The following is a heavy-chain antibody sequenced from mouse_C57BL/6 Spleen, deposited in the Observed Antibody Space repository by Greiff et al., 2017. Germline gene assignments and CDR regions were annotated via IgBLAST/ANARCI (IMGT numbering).Heavy chain of an antibody. CDR3: RGSWLLKGDFFDY. V-gene: IGHV1-55*01. Sequence: VKLQQPGAELVKPGASVTMSCKASGYTFTSYWITWVKQRPGQGLEWIGDIYPGSGSTNYNEQFKSKATLTVDTSSSTAYMQLSSLTSEDSAVYYCRGSWLLKGDFFDYWGQGTTLTVSS. CDR1: GYTFTSYW. D-gene: IGHD2-3*01. J-gene: IGHJ2*01. CDR2: IYPGSGST.